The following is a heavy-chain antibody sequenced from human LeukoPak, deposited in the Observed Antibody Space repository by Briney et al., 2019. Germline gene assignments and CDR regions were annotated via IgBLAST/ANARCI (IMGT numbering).Heavy chain of an antibody. CDR3: AKNRGGSYYSGSDY. CDR2: VRGSDAGT. CDR1: GFTFSSYA. Sequence: GGSLRLSCAASGFTFSSYAMNWIRQAPGKGLEWVSAVRGSDAGTSYADSVKGRFTISRDNSKNTLYLQMNSLRAEDTAVYYCAKNRGGSYYSGSDYWGQGALVTVSS. J-gene: IGHJ4*02. D-gene: IGHD1-26*01. V-gene: IGHV3-23*01.